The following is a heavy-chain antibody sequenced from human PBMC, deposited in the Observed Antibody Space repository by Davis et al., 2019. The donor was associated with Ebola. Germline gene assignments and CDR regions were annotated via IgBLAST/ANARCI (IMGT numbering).Heavy chain of an antibody. CDR1: GGTFSGYA. CDR2: IIPILGLA. J-gene: IGHJ5*02. CDR3: ARGITMVRALDWFDP. Sequence: AASVKVSCKASGGTFSGYAISWVRQAPGQGLEWMGRIIPILGLANYAQKFQGRVTITADKSTSTAYMELSSLRSEDTAVYYCARGITMVRALDWFDPWGQGTLVTVSS. V-gene: IGHV1-69*04. D-gene: IGHD3-10*01.